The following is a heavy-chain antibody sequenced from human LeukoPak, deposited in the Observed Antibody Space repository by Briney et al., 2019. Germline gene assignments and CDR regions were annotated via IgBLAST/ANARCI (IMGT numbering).Heavy chain of an antibody. CDR1: GGSISSYY. CDR2: IYYSGST. V-gene: IGHV4-59*01. CDR3: ARVYSSGWYAFDY. D-gene: IGHD6-19*01. Sequence: SETLSLTCTVSGGSISSYYWSWIRQLPGKGLEWVGYIYYSGSTTYNPSLKSRVTISVDTSKNQFSLKLSSVTAADTAVYYCARVYSSGWYAFDYCGEGTLITVSS. J-gene: IGHJ4*02.